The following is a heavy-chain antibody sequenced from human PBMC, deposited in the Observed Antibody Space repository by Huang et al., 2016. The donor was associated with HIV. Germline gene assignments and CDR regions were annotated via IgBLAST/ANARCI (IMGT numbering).Heavy chain of an antibody. CDR1: GGSVSGHY. D-gene: IGHD6-13*01. CDR2: INDNGYT. Sequence: QVQLQQWGAGLLKLSETLPLTCAVFGGSVSGHYWSWIRQPPGKGLEWIAEINDNGYTKYNPSLKSRVTISVHTSRNQFSLKRNAGTAADAAVYYCARASWYEPRSWYFGLWGRGTLVTVSS. J-gene: IGHJ2*01. V-gene: IGHV4-34*01. CDR3: ARASWYEPRSWYFGL.